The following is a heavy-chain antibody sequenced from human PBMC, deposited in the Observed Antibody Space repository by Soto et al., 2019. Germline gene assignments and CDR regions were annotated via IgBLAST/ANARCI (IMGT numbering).Heavy chain of an antibody. CDR3: AKDLGKDSSSSYYYYGMDV. D-gene: IGHD6-6*01. V-gene: IGHV3-30*18. CDR1: GFTFSSYG. Sequence: QVQLVESGGGVVQPGRSLRLSCAASGFTFSSYGMHWVRQAPGKGLEWVAVISYDGSNKYYADSVKGRFTISRDNSKNTLYLQMNSLRAEDTAVYYRAKDLGKDSSSSYYYYGMDVWGQGTTVTVSS. CDR2: ISYDGSNK. J-gene: IGHJ6*02.